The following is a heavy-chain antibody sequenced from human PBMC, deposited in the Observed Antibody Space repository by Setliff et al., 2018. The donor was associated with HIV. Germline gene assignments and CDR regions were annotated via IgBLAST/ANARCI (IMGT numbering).Heavy chain of an antibody. D-gene: IGHD1-26*01. J-gene: IGHJ3*02. CDR3: AKNVGVGEYSASEDAFDI. V-gene: IGHV3-23*01. Sequence: PGGSLRLPWAVAGFTFRTYAMSWVRQAPGRGLEWVSTISAGGGSTYYADSVKGRFTISRDNSKNKLYLQRNGLRAEDTAVYYCAKNVGVGEYSASEDAFDIWGQGTMVTVSS. CDR2: ISAGGGST. CDR1: GFTFRTYA.